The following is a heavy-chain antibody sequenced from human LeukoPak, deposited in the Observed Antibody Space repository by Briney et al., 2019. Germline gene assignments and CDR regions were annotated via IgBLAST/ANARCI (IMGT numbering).Heavy chain of an antibody. Sequence: KPSETLSLTCTVSGGSISSSSYYWGWIRQPPGKGLEWIGSIYYSGSTYYSPSLKSRVTISVDRSNNQFSLKLSSVTAADTAVYYCARAGPSYSDAFDIWGQGTMVTVSS. V-gene: IGHV4-39*07. CDR1: GGSISSSSYY. D-gene: IGHD3-10*01. CDR3: ARAGPSYSDAFDI. CDR2: IYYSGST. J-gene: IGHJ3*02.